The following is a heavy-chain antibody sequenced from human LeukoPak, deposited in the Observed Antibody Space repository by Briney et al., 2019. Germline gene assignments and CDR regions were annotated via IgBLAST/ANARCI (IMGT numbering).Heavy chain of an antibody. J-gene: IGHJ5*02. V-gene: IGHV4-39*07. Sequence: SETLSLTCTVSGGSISSSSYYWGWIRQPPGKGLEWIGSIYYSGSTYYNPSLKSRVTISVDTSKNQFSLKLSPVTAADTAVYYCARCPPAGRATYYDFWSGYYPYSNWFDPWGQGTLVTVSS. CDR3: ARCPPAGRATYYDFWSGYYPYSNWFDP. CDR1: GGSISSSSYY. D-gene: IGHD3-3*01. CDR2: IYYSGST.